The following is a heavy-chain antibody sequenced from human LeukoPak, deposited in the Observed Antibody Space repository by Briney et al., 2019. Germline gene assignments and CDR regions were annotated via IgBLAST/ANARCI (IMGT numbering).Heavy chain of an antibody. Sequence: SETLSLTCTVSGGSISSSSYYWGWIRQPPGKGLEWIGSIYYSGSTYYNPSLKSRVIISVDTSKNQFSLKLSSVTAADTAVYYCARAYGPLDYWGQGTLVTVSS. D-gene: IGHD4-17*01. V-gene: IGHV4-39*07. CDR2: IYYSGST. J-gene: IGHJ4*02. CDR3: ARAYGPLDY. CDR1: GGSISSSSYY.